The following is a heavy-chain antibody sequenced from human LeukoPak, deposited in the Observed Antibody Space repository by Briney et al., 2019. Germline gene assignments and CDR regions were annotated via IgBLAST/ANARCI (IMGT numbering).Heavy chain of an antibody. CDR2: VNPSGGST. CDR1: GYSFTNYY. CDR3: ARGGRMTTVVTYYFDY. D-gene: IGHD4-23*01. Sequence: SVKVSCKASGYSFTNYYIHWVRQAPGQGLEWMGIVNPSGGSTTYAQEFQGRVTMTRDTSTSTVYMDLSSLRSDDTAVYFCARGGRMTTVVTYYFDYWGQGTLVTVSS. V-gene: IGHV1-46*01. J-gene: IGHJ4*02.